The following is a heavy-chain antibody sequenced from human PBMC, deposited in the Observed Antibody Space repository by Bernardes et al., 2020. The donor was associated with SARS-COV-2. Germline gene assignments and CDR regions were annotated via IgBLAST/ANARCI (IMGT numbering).Heavy chain of an antibody. J-gene: IGHJ4*02. V-gene: IGHV1-18*01. CDR2: ISAYNGNI. CDR1: GYSFSSYG. CDR3: ARESTPGLRAIGY. D-gene: IGHD3-16*01. Sequence: ASVKVSCKASGYSFSSYGIIWVRQAPGQGLEWTGWISAYNGNIEYAQKFQGRVTMTTDTSANTGYMDLRSLRSDDTAVYYCARESTPGLRAIGYWGQGTLVTVSS.